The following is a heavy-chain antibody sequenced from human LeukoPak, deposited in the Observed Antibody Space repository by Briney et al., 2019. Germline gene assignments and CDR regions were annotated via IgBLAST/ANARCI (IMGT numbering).Heavy chain of an antibody. CDR1: GGSISGYY. CDR3: ARVLYGGNLLFDY. V-gene: IGHV4-59*01. D-gene: IGHD4-23*01. Sequence: SETLSLTCTVSGGSISGYYWGWIRQPPGKGLEWIAYIYYTGSTNYNPSLKSRVTIAVDTSKSQFSLKLSSVTAGDTAVYYCARVLYGGNLLFDYWGQGTLVTVSS. CDR2: IYYTGST. J-gene: IGHJ4*02.